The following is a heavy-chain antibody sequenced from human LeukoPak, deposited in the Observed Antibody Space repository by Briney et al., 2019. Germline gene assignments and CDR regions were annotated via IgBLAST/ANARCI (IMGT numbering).Heavy chain of an antibody. Sequence: GASVKVSCKASGYTFTGYYMHWVRRAPGQGVEWMGRINPNSGGTNDAQKFQGRVTMTRDTSISTAYMELSRLRSDDTAVYYCAREVGTPAVYWGQGTLVTVSS. CDR2: INPNSGGT. CDR1: GYTFTGYY. J-gene: IGHJ4*02. CDR3: AREVGTPAVY. V-gene: IGHV1-2*06. D-gene: IGHD2-15*01.